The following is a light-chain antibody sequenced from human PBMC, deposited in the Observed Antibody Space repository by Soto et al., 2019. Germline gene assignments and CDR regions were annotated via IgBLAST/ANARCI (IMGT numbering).Light chain of an antibody. CDR3: QHYGSSPPFT. CDR1: PSISSTN. J-gene: IGKJ3*01. V-gene: IGKV3-20*01. Sequence: EVVLTQSPGTLSLSPGERATLSCRASPSISSTNLAWYQQKPGQAPRLLIFAASARVTGIPDRFSGSGSGTDFTLTISRLEPEDFAVYYCQHYGSSPPFTFGPGTKVDIK. CDR2: AAS.